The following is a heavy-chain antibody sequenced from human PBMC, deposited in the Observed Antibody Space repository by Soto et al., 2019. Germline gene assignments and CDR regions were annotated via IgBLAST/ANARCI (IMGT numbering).Heavy chain of an antibody. CDR3: ARRKYDYVWGSYRPIYDY. CDR1: GFTFSSYE. D-gene: IGHD3-16*02. CDR2: ISSSGSTI. Sequence: HPGGSLRLSCAASGFTFSSYEMNWVRRAPGKGLEWVSYISSSGSTIYYADSVKGRFTISRDNAKNSLYLQMNSLRAEDTAVYYCARRKYDYVWGSYRPIYDYWGQGTLVTVSS. V-gene: IGHV3-48*03. J-gene: IGHJ4*02.